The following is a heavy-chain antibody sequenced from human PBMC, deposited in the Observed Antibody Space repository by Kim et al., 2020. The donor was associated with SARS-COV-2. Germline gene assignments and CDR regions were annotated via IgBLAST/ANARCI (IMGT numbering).Heavy chain of an antibody. Sequence: SETLSLTCTVSGYSISSGYYWGWIRQPPGKGLEWIGSIYHSGSTYYNPSLKSRVTISVDTSKNQFSLKLSSVTAADTAVYYCAREGIVGATEHWGQGTLVTVSS. J-gene: IGHJ1*01. CDR1: GYSISSGYY. CDR2: IYHSGST. V-gene: IGHV4-38-2*02. CDR3: AREGIVGATEH. D-gene: IGHD1-26*01.